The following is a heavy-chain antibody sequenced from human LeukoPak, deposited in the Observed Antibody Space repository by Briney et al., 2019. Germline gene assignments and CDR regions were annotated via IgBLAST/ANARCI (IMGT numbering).Heavy chain of an antibody. V-gene: IGHV1-18*01. CDR2: ISPYNGDT. D-gene: IGHD3-22*01. CDR1: GYTFTTYG. J-gene: IGHJ4*02. CDR3: ARNYYEKSSGFGHYFDY. Sequence: ASVKVSCKTSGYTFTTYGITWMRQAPGQGLEWMGWISPYNGDTNYAQQFQGRLTMTTDAPTTTAYMELRSLTSGDSAIYYCARNYYEKSSGFGHYFDYWGRGALDTVSS.